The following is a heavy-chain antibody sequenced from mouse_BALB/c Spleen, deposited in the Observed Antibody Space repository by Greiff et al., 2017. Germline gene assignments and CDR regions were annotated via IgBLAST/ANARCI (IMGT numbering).Heavy chain of an antibody. CDR3: AEGAYGNYRAMDY. D-gene: IGHD2-10*02. Sequence: QVQLKESGAELMKPGASVKISCKATGYTFSSYWIEWVKQRPGHGLEWIGEILPGSGSTNYNEKFKGKATFTADTSSNTAYMQLSSLTSEDSAVYYCAEGAYGNYRAMDYWGQGTSVTVSS. V-gene: IGHV1-9*01. CDR1: GYTFSSYW. J-gene: IGHJ4*01. CDR2: ILPGSGST.